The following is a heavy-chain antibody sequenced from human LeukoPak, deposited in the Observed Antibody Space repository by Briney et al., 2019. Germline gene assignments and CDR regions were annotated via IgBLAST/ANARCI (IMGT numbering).Heavy chain of an antibody. Sequence: EGSLRLSCAAAGLTFSTNSMNWVRQAPGKGLEWVSYISFSSSTIYYADSVKGRFTISRDNSRNTVYLQLNSLRPEDTAVYYCTKVRLLGALDDAFDVWGQGTTVTVSS. D-gene: IGHD7-27*01. CDR3: TKVRLLGALDDAFDV. V-gene: IGHV3-48*01. CDR1: GLTFSTNS. CDR2: ISFSSSTI. J-gene: IGHJ3*01.